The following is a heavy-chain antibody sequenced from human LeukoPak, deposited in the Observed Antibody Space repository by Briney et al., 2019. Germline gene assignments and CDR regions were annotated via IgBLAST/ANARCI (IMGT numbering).Heavy chain of an antibody. J-gene: IGHJ6*02. Sequence: GGSLRLSCAASGFTLSSFGMNWVRQAPGKGLEWVSYIGTTTSTIYYADSVKGRFTISRDNAKNSLYLQMNSLRAEDTAVYYCARGTGGGVSYYGMDVWGQGTTVTVSS. CDR3: ARGTGGGVSYYGMDV. CDR1: GFTLSSFG. V-gene: IGHV3-48*04. CDR2: IGTTTSTI. D-gene: IGHD3-16*01.